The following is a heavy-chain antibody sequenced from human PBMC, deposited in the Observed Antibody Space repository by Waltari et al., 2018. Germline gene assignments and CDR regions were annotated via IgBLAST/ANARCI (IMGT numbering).Heavy chain of an antibody. CDR1: AFPFSTCA. V-gene: IGHV3-23*01. J-gene: IGHJ4*02. CDR2: ISNSGGDT. CDR3: AKDHGVAY. Sequence: EVQMFESVGGLAQSGGSLRLSCAVSAFPFSTCALRGVRQVPGKGLEWVSGISNSGGDTYYADSVKGRFTISRDNSKNTLYLQMNGLRVEDTALYYCAKDHGVAYWGQGTQVTVSS. D-gene: IGHD3-10*01.